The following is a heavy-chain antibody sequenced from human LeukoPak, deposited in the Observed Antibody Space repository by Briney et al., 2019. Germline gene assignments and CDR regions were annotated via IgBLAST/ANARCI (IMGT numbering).Heavy chain of an antibody. Sequence: PGGSLRLSCAASGFTFNRYAMSWVRQAPGKGLEWVSSISASGGREHYADSVKGHLTISRDNSKNTLYLQMNSLRAEDTAVYYCAKGYMVRGVIIIYYFDYWGQGTLVTVSS. J-gene: IGHJ4*02. V-gene: IGHV3-23*01. D-gene: IGHD3-10*01. CDR2: ISASGGRE. CDR3: AKGYMVRGVIIIYYFDY. CDR1: GFTFNRYA.